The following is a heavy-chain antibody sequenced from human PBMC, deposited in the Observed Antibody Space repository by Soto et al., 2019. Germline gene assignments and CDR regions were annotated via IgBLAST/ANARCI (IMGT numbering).Heavy chain of an antibody. D-gene: IGHD2-2*01. CDR2: ISGGGGGT. V-gene: IGHV3-23*01. CDR3: AKLGSCSSTSCYRDY. Sequence: GGSLRLSCAASGFTFSSYAMSWVRQAPGKGLEGVSTISGGGGGTYYVDSVKGRFTISRDNSKNTVSFQMNSLRAEDTAVYYCAKLGSCSSTSCYRDYWGQGTLVTVSS. CDR1: GFTFSSYA. J-gene: IGHJ4*02.